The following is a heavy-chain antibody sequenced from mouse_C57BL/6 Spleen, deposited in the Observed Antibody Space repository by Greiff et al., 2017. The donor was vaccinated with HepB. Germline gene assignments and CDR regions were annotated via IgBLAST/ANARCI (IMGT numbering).Heavy chain of an antibody. CDR3: TPSYSNYVDWYFDV. V-gene: IGHV6-6*01. CDR1: GFTFSDAW. CDR2: IRNKANNHAT. J-gene: IGHJ1*03. Sequence: EVKLEESGGGLVQPGGSMKLSCAASGFTFSDAWMDWVRQSPVKGLEWVAEIRNKANNHATYYDDSVKGRFTISRDNSKSNVYLQMTSLRAEDTGIYYCTPSYSNYVDWYFDVWGTGTTVTVSS. D-gene: IGHD2-5*01.